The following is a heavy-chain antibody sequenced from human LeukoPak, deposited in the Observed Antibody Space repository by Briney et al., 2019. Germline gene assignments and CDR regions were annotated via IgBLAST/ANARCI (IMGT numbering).Heavy chain of an antibody. Sequence: QSGGSLRLSCAASGFTFSSYGMHWVRQAPGKGLEWVAFIRYDGSNKYYADSVKGRFTISRDNSKNTLYLQMNSLRAEDTAVYYCAKDVQWTGGVDYWGQGTLVTVSS. CDR3: AKDVQWTGGVDY. J-gene: IGHJ4*02. D-gene: IGHD3/OR15-3a*01. V-gene: IGHV3-30*02. CDR1: GFTFSSYG. CDR2: IRYDGSNK.